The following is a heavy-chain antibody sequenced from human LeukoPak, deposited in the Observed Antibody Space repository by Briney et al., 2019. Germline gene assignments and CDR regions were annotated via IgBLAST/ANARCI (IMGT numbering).Heavy chain of an antibody. Sequence: PSQTLSLTCTVSGGSISSGDYYWSWIRQPPGKGLEWIGYIYYSGSTYYNPSLKSRVTISVDTSKNQFSLKLSSVTAADTAVYYCARDSDLGDIVVVTDVFDIWGQGTMVTVSS. CDR3: ARDSDLGDIVVVTDVFDI. D-gene: IGHD2-2*01. V-gene: IGHV4-30-4*01. J-gene: IGHJ3*02. CDR2: IYYSGST. CDR1: GGSISSGDYY.